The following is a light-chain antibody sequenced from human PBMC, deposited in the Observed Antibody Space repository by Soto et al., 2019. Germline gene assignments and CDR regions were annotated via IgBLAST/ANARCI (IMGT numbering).Light chain of an antibody. V-gene: IGLV1-44*01. Sequence: QSVLAQTPSASGTPGQRVTISASGSSSDIGSNTVSWYQQVPGTAPKLLIYDNDERPSGVPGRFSGSKSGTSASLAISCLQSKDEADFYCATWDDSRNGYVFGPGTKVTVV. CDR2: DND. CDR3: ATWDDSRNGYV. J-gene: IGLJ1*01. CDR1: SSDIGSNT.